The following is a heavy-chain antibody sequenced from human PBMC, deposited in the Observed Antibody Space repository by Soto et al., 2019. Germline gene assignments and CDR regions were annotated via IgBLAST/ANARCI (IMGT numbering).Heavy chain of an antibody. CDR2: IYYSGNT. CDR3: ARSSPYYGSGPSDY. Sequence: QVQLQESGPGLVKPSETLSLTCTVSGGSIRSYYWSWIRQPPGKGLEWIGYIYYSGNTNYNPSLKSRVTISVDTSKNQSSLMLRSVTAADTAVYYCARSSPYYGSGPSDYWGQGTLVTVSS. J-gene: IGHJ4*02. CDR1: GGSIRSYY. V-gene: IGHV4-59*01. D-gene: IGHD3-10*01.